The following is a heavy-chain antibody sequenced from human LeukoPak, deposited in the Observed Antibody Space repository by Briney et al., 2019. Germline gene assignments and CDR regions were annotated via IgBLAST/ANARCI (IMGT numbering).Heavy chain of an antibody. J-gene: IGHJ4*02. V-gene: IGHV1-2*02. Sequence: GASVTVSCKASGYTFTCYYMHWVRQAPGQGLEWMGWINPNSGGTNYAQKFQGRVTMTRDTSISTAYMELSRLRSDDTAVYYCARGRLLWFGELLYCDYWGQGTLVTVSS. D-gene: IGHD3-10*01. CDR2: INPNSGGT. CDR3: ARGRLLWFGELLYCDY. CDR1: GYTFTCYY.